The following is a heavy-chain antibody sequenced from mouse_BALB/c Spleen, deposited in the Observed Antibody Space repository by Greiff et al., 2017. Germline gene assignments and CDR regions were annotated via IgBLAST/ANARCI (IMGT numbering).Heavy chain of an antibody. D-gene: IGHD1-2*01. CDR3: ARITTATSYAMDY. J-gene: IGHJ4*01. V-gene: IGHV3-2*02. CDR1: GYSITSDYA. Sequence: EVQRVESGPGLVKPSQSLSLTCTVTGYSITSDYAWNWIRQFPGNKLEWMGYISYSGSTSYNPSLKSRISITRDTSKNQFFLQLNSVTTEDTATYYCARITTATSYAMDYWGQGTSVTVSS. CDR2: ISYSGST.